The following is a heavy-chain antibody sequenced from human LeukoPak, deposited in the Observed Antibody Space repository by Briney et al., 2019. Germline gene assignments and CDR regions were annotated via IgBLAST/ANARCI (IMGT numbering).Heavy chain of an antibody. CDR2: INHSGST. D-gene: IGHD2-15*01. V-gene: IGHV4-34*01. Sequence: SETLSLTCAVYGGSFSGYYWSWIRQPPGKGLEWIGEINHSGSTNYNPSLKSRVTISVDTSKNQFSLKLSSVTAADTAVYYCARSSRSGGSCLTSIDYWGQGTLVTVSS. J-gene: IGHJ4*02. CDR3: ARSSRSGGSCLTSIDY. CDR1: GGSFSGYY.